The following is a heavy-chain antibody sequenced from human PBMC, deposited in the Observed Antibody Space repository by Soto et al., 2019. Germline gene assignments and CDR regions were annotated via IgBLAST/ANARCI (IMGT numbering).Heavy chain of an antibody. Sequence: GGSLRLSCAASGFTFDDYAMHWVRQAPGKGLEWVSGISWNSGSIGYADSVKGRFTISRDNAKNSLYLQMNSLRAEDTALYYCFIPGGVIVPNYYYYYMDVWGKGTTVTVSS. CDR3: FIPGGVIVPNYYYYYMDV. CDR2: ISWNSGSI. J-gene: IGHJ6*03. V-gene: IGHV3-9*01. D-gene: IGHD3-16*02. CDR1: GFTFDDYA.